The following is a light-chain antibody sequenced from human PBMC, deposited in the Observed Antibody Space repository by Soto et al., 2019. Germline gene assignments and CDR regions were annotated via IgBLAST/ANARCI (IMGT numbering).Light chain of an antibody. CDR1: QSVSATY. V-gene: IGKV3-20*01. J-gene: IGKJ1*01. Sequence: EIVLTQSPGTLSLFPGERATFSCRTSQSVSATYLAWYQQKPGQAPRLLIYGASSRATGIPDRFSGRGSGTDFTLTISRLEPEDSAVYYCQQYGSSPRTFGQGTKVEI. CDR3: QQYGSSPRT. CDR2: GAS.